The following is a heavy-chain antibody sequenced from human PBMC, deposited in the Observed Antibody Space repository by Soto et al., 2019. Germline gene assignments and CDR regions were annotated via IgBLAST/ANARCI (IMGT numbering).Heavy chain of an antibody. CDR2: IIPILGIA. CDR1: GYTFTSYY. Sequence: SVKVSCKASGYTFTSYYMHWVRQAPGQGLEWTGRIIPILGIANYAQKFQGRVTITADKSTSTAYMELSSLRSEDTAVYYCARDKTDGYSAPFAHWGQGTLVTVSS. J-gene: IGHJ4*02. CDR3: ARDKTDGYSAPFAH. V-gene: IGHV1-69*04. D-gene: IGHD4-4*01.